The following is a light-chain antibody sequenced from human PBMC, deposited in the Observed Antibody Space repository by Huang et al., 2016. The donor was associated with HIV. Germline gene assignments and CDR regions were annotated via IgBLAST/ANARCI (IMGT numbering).Light chain of an antibody. CDR3: MQVLQPPFA. J-gene: IGKJ3*01. CDR2: LGS. V-gene: IGKV2-28*01. Sequence: DIVMTQSPLSLSVTPGEAASISCRSSQALQHYNGYNYLNWFLQKPGQSPQLMISLGSNRASGVPDRFSGSGSGADFTLKISRVEAEDVGVYYCMQVLQPPFAFGPGTKVDIK. CDR1: QALQHYNGYNY.